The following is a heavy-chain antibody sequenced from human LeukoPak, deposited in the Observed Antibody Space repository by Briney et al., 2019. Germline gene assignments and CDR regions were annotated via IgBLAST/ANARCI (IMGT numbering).Heavy chain of an antibody. CDR1: GFTFNNYA. CDR2: ISGGGDVT. Sequence: GGSLRLSCAASGFTFNNYAMSWVRLAPGKGLEWVSGISGGGDVTYYADSVKGRFTISRDNSQNTVSLQLNSLRAEDTALYYCAKDPYGDLSDVIDYWGQGTLVTVSS. J-gene: IGHJ4*02. V-gene: IGHV3-23*01. CDR3: AKDPYGDLSDVIDY. D-gene: IGHD4-17*01.